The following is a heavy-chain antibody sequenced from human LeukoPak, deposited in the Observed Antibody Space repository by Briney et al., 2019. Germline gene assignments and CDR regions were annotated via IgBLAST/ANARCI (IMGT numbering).Heavy chain of an antibody. J-gene: IGHJ4*02. V-gene: IGHV3-66*01. CDR3: ARDGARSYYDSSGLY. D-gene: IGHD3-22*01. Sequence: GGSLRPSCAGSGFTFSSYAMSWVRQAPGKGLEWVSVIYSGGSTYYADSVKGRFTISRDNSKNTLYLQMNSLRAEDTAVYYCARDGARSYYDSSGLYWGQGTLVTVSS. CDR1: GFTFSSYA. CDR2: IYSGGST.